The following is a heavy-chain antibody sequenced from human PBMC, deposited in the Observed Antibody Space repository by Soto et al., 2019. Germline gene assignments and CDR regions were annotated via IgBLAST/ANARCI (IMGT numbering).Heavy chain of an antibody. V-gene: IGHV3-23*01. J-gene: IGHJ4*02. CDR2: ISGSGGST. CDR3: AKDHYDFWSGYYDY. CDR1: GFTFSGYA. Sequence: GSLRLSCAASGFTFSGYAMSWVRQAPGKGLEWVSAISGSGGSTYYADSVKGRFTISRDNSKNTLYLQMNSLRAEDTAVYYCAKDHYDFWSGYYDYWGQGTLVTVSS. D-gene: IGHD3-3*01.